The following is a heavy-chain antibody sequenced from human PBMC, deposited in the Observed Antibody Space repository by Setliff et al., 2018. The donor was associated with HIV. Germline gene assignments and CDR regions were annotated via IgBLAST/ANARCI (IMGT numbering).Heavy chain of an antibody. V-gene: IGHV4-39*07. D-gene: IGHD3-10*01. CDR2: ISYSGNT. Sequence: SETLSLTCNVSGGSISTNRDHWGWIRQTPGKGLEWIGSISYSGNTYYHPSLQSRVTISLGMSKDQFSLKVKSVTAADTAIYYCARHDPEGTLSFGELSSLSSVDSWGQGTLVTVSS. CDR1: GGSISTNRDH. J-gene: IGHJ4*02. CDR3: ARHDPEGTLSFGELSSLSSVDS.